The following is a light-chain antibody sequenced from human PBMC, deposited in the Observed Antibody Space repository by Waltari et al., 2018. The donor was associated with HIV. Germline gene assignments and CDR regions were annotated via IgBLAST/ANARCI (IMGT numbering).Light chain of an antibody. CDR2: DPY. CDR1: NIESQN. J-gene: IGLJ1*01. CDR3: HVWENSIDEYI. V-gene: IGLV3-21*02. Sequence: SSVSTPPASVSVAPGQAAHVTRRRDNIESQNVHWYQQNPGKSPILVLYDPYDRPSGIPERFSGFNFGNTTTLTISRVEAGDEADYYCHVWENSIDEYIFGTGTKVTV.